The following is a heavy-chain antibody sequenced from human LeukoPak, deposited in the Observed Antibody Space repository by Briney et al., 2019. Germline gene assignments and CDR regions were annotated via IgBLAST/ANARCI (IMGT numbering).Heavy chain of an antibody. CDR3: ARDDRRFAH. CDR2: ISSSSRSI. V-gene: IGHV3-21*01. J-gene: IGHJ5*02. Sequence: GGSLRLSCVASGFTFSGYNMDWVRQAPGKGLEWVSSISSSSRSIYYADSLKGRFTIARDNTKNSLYLQMNSLRAEDTAVYYCARDDRRFAHWGQGTLVTVSS. CDR1: GFTFSGYN.